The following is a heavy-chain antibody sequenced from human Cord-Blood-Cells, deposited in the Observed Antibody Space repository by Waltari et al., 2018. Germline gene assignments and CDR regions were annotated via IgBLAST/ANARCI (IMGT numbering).Heavy chain of an antibody. J-gene: IGHJ4*02. D-gene: IGHD3-16*01. CDR3: ARGGYYFDY. CDR2: IIPILGTA. Sequence: QVQLVQSGAAVKKPGSSAKVSCKASGGTFSSYAISWVRQAPGQGLEWMGGIIPILGTASYAQKFQGRVTITADESTSTAYMELSSLRSEDTAVYYWARGGYYFDYWGQGTLVTVSS. V-gene: IGHV1-69*01. CDR1: GGTFSSYA.